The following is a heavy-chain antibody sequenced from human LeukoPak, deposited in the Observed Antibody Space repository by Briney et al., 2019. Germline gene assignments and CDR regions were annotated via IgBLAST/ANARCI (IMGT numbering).Heavy chain of an antibody. CDR1: GGSFSGYY. Sequence: PSETLSLTCAVYGGSFSGYYWSWIRQPPGKGLEWIGEINHSGSTNYNPSLTSRVTISVDTSKNQFSLTLSSVTAADTAVYYCARGTSGFYYYGMDVWGQGTTVTVSS. CDR2: INHSGST. CDR3: ARGTSGFYYYGMDV. V-gene: IGHV4-34*01. J-gene: IGHJ6*02. D-gene: IGHD1-26*01.